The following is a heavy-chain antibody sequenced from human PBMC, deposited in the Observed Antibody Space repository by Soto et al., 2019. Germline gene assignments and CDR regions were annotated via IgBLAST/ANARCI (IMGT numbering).Heavy chain of an antibody. V-gene: IGHV1-69*13. J-gene: IGHJ4*02. CDR1: GGTFSSYA. CDR3: ARRNMYSSSSGVFDY. Sequence: GASVKVSCKASGGTFSSYAISWVRQAPGQGLEWMGGIIPIFGTANYAQKFQGRVTITADESTSTAYMELSSLRSEDTAVYYCARRNMYSSSSGVFDYWGQGTLVTVSS. CDR2: IIPIFGTA. D-gene: IGHD6-13*01.